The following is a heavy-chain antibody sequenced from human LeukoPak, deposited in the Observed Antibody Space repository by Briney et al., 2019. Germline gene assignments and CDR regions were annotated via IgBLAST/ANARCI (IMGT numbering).Heavy chain of an antibody. CDR3: ARDNLGYCGGGSCYSDWFDP. CDR2: IYYSGST. V-gene: IGHV4-59*01. J-gene: IGHJ5*02. Sequence: PSETLSLTCTVSGGSISSYYWSWIRQPPGKGLEWIGYIYYSGSTNYNPSLKSRVTISVDTSKNQFSLKLSSVTAADTAVYYCARDNLGYCGGGSCYSDWFDPWGQGTLVTVSS. D-gene: IGHD2-15*01. CDR1: GGSISSYY.